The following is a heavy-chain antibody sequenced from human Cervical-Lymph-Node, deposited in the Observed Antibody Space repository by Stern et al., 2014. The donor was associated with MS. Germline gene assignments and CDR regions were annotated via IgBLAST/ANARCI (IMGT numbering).Heavy chain of an antibody. CDR2: IHNRGTT. Sequence: VQLVESGPGLVKPSQTLSLTCAVTGGSISSAEYYWRWIRQSPGKGLEWIGYIHNRGTTYYNPSLKSRVTISVDTSKNQFSLKLRSVTAADTAVYYCSRDADGYSLVFGYWGRGTLVTVSS. D-gene: IGHD5-24*01. J-gene: IGHJ4*02. CDR3: SRDADGYSLVFGY. CDR1: GGSISSAEYY. V-gene: IGHV4-30-4*01.